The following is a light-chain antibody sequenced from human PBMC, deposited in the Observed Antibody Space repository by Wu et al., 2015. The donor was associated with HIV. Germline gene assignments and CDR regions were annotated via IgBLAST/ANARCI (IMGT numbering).Light chain of an antibody. J-gene: IGKJ1*01. V-gene: IGKV3-15*01. Sequence: IVMTQSPATLSVSPGEGATLSCRASQSVRNNLAWYQQKRDQAPRLLIYGASTRATGIPARFSGSGSGTEFTLTISSLEPEDFAVYYCQHRSNWPWTFGQGTKVEIK. CDR1: QSVRNN. CDR3: QHRSNWPWT. CDR2: GAS.